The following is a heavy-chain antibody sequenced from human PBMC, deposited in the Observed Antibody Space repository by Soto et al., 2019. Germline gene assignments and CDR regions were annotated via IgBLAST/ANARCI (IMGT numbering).Heavy chain of an antibody. J-gene: IGHJ4*02. CDR3: ARVPDY. CDR1: GGCISSSSYY. V-gene: IGHV4-39*07. CDR2: LYYSGST. Sequence: PSETLSLTCTVSGGCISSSSYYWGWIRQPPGKGLEWIGYLYYSGSTYYNPSLKSRVTISVDRSKNQFSLKLSSVTAADTAVYYCARVPDYWGQGTLVTVSS.